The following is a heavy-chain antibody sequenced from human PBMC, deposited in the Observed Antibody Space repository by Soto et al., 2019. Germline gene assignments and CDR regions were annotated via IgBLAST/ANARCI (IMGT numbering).Heavy chain of an antibody. V-gene: IGHV3-48*02. CDR1: GFTFSSYS. CDR2: ISSSSSTI. J-gene: IGHJ4*02. D-gene: IGHD6-6*01. CDR3: ARDGRYSSSPPNDY. Sequence: GGSLRLSCAASGFTFSSYSMNWVRQAPGKGLEWVSYISSSSSTIYYADSVKGRFTISRDNAKNSLYLQMNSLRDEDTVVYYCARDGRYSSSPPNDYWGQGTLVTVSS.